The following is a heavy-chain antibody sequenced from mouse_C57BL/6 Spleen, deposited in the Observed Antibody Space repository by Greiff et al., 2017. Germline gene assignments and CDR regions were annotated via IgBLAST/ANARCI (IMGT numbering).Heavy chain of an antibody. Sequence: DVMLVESGGGLVKPGGSLKLSCAASGFTFSSYAMSWVRQTPEKRLEWVATISDGGSYTYYPDNVKGRFTISRDNAKNNLYLQMSHLKSEDTAMYYCAREDDYSAWFAYWGQGTLVTVSA. CDR2: ISDGGSYT. CDR1: GFTFSSYA. D-gene: IGHD2-4*01. V-gene: IGHV5-4*01. J-gene: IGHJ3*01. CDR3: AREDDYSAWFAY.